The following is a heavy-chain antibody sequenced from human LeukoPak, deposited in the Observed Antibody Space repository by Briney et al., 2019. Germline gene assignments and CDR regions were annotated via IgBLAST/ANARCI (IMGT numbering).Heavy chain of an antibody. D-gene: IGHD6-6*01. CDR1: GYTFTSYY. V-gene: IGHV1-46*01. CDR2: INPSGGST. CDR3: ARDPIAARPGMDV. Sequence: ASVKVSCKASGYTFTSYYMHWVRQAPGQGLEWMGIINPSGGSTSYAQKFQGRVTMTRDTSISTAYMELSRLRSDDTAVYYCARDPIAARPGMDVWGKGTTVTVSS. J-gene: IGHJ6*04.